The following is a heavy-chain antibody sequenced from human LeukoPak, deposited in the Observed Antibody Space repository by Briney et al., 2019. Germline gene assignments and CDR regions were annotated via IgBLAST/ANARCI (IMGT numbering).Heavy chain of an antibody. D-gene: IGHD7-27*01. CDR3: ARGPPNWGFDY. Sequence: ASVKVSCRASGHTLTTYDLNWVRQAPGQGLEWLGWMSPNSGNTGYAQKFQGRVTMTRDTSISTAYMELSSLRSEDTAVYYCARGPPNWGFDYWGQGTLVTVSS. J-gene: IGHJ4*02. CDR2: MSPNSGNT. V-gene: IGHV1-8*01. CDR1: GHTLTTYD.